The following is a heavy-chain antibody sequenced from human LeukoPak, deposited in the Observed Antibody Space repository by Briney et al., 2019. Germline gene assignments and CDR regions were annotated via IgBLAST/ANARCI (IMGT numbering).Heavy chain of an antibody. D-gene: IGHD3-10*01. J-gene: IGHJ4*02. CDR3: AKVREPYGSGSYYTQYYFDY. CDR2: ISGSGGST. Sequence: QSGRSLRLSCAASGFTFDDYAMHWVRQAPGKGLEWVSAISGSGGSTYYADSVKGRFTISRDNSKNTLYLQMNSLRAEDTAVYYCAKVREPYGSGSYYTQYYFDYWGQGTLVTVSS. V-gene: IGHV3-23*01. CDR1: GFTFDDYA.